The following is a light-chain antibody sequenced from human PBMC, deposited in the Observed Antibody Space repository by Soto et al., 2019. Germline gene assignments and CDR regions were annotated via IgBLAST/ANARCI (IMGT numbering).Light chain of an antibody. CDR2: DAS. CDR1: QIVNSKY. Sequence: EIVLTQSPGTLSLSPGERGTVSCRASQIVNSKYLAWYQHRPGQAPRLLIYDASRRATGIPDRFSGSESGTDFILTINRLEPEDFAVYYCVQYDEPPSRWTFGQGTKV. J-gene: IGKJ1*01. CDR3: VQYDEPPSRWT. V-gene: IGKV3-20*01.